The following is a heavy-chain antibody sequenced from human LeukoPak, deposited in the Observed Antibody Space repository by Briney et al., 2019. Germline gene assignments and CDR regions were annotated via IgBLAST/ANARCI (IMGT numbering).Heavy chain of an antibody. CDR2: INHSGST. V-gene: IGHV4-34*01. J-gene: IGHJ4*02. Sequence: SETLSLTXAVYGGSFSGYYWSWIRQPPGKGLEWIGEINHSGSTNYNPPLKSRVTISVDTSKNQFSLKLSSVTAADTAVYYCARGASAVAGTDFDYWGQGTLVTVSS. CDR1: GGSFSGYY. CDR3: ARGASAVAGTDFDY. D-gene: IGHD6-19*01.